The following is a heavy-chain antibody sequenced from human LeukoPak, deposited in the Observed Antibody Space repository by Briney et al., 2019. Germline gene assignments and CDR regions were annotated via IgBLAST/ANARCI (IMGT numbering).Heavy chain of an antibody. Sequence: GGSLRLSCAASGFPFSSYSMSWVRHGPGTGLEWVSGIVGTTGTTYYADSVKGRFTISRDKSKNTLYLEMNSLRAEDTAVYYCAKDLSSWLPGVFDYWGQGTLVTVSS. CDR3: AKDLSSWLPGVFDY. J-gene: IGHJ4*02. V-gene: IGHV3-23*01. D-gene: IGHD6-13*01. CDR2: IVGTTGTT. CDR1: GFPFSSYS.